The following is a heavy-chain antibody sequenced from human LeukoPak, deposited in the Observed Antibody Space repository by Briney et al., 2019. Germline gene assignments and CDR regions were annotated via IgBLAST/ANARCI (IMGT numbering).Heavy chain of an antibody. Sequence: ESGPTLVKPTQTLTLTCTFSEISFSTSGMGVGWIRQPPGKALEWLAVIYGTDHKTYNPSLQSRLTITTDTSKNQVVLIMTNMDPLDTATYYCAHKLGVCNGGSCYGSWFDPWGQGILVTVSS. CDR3: AHKLGVCNGGSCYGSWFDP. CDR2: IYGTDHK. V-gene: IGHV2-5*01. J-gene: IGHJ5*02. D-gene: IGHD2-15*01. CDR1: EISFSTSGMG.